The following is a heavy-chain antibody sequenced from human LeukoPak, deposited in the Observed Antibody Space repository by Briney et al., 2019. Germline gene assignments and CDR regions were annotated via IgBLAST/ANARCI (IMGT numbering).Heavy chain of an antibody. J-gene: IGHJ4*02. Sequence: GGARRLSCAASGFTFSLYSMNWVRQAPGKGLERVSSISSSGSIIYYADSVKGRFTISRDDAKNSLYLQMSSLRAEDTAVYYCAKDAGGSGYFDYWGQGTLVTVSS. D-gene: IGHD3-10*01. V-gene: IGHV3-21*01. CDR3: AKDAGGSGYFDY. CDR2: ISSSGSII. CDR1: GFTFSLYS.